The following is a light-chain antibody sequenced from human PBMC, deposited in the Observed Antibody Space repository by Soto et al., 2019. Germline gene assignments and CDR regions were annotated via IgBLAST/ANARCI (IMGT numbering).Light chain of an antibody. CDR1: SSDVGGYNY. Sequence: QSVLTQPASVSGSPGQSITISCTGTSSDVGGYNYVSWYQQHPGKAPKRMIYDVSNRPSGVSNRFSGSKSGNTASLTISGLQAGDEADYYCSSYTSGSTLYVFGTGTKVTVL. J-gene: IGLJ1*01. CDR3: SSYTSGSTLYV. V-gene: IGLV2-14*01. CDR2: DVS.